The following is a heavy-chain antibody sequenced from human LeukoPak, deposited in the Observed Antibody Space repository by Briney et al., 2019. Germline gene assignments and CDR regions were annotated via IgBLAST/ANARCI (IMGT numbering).Heavy chain of an antibody. CDR3: ARGGITTIRYDY. Sequence: GGSLRLSCAASGFTFTTYSMNWVRLAPGKGLEWVSSISPDSGYIYYADSVKGRFTISRDNAKNSLYLQMNSLRAEDTAVYYCARGGITTIRYDYWGQGTLVTVSS. CDR1: GFTFTTYS. J-gene: IGHJ4*02. V-gene: IGHV3-21*01. CDR2: ISPDSGYI. D-gene: IGHD3-10*01.